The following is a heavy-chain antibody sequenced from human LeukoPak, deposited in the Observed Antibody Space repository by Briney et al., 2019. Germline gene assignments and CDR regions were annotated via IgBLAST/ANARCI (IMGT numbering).Heavy chain of an antibody. CDR2: IQSKTDGGTT. J-gene: IGHJ6*02. CDR1: GFTLSNAW. V-gene: IGHV3-15*01. CDR3: AGGGRV. Sequence: GGSLRLSCAAYGFTLSNAWMNWDRQAPGKGLEWVGRIQSKTDGGTTEYAAPVKGRFTISRDDSTNRLYLQMNSLKTEDTSVYYCAGGGRVWGQGTTVTVSS. D-gene: IGHD3-10*01.